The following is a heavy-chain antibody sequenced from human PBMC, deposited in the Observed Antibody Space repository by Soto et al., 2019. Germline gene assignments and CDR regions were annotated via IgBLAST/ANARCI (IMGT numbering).Heavy chain of an antibody. CDR2: INPGGGST. Sequence: QVQLVQSGAEVKKPGASVKVSCKAAGYTFTSYYMHWVRQAPGQGLEWMGIINPGGGSTSYAQKFQGRGTMTRDTATSTVYMELSSLRSEEKAVYYCARGGEDIVVVVAATSSWFDPWGQGNLVTVSS. D-gene: IGHD2-15*01. V-gene: IGHV1-46*01. CDR3: ARGGEDIVVVVAATSSWFDP. J-gene: IGHJ5*02. CDR1: GYTFTSYY.